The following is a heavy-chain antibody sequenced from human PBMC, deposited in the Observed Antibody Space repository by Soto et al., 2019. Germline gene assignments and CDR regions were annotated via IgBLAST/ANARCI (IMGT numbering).Heavy chain of an antibody. D-gene: IGHD1-1*01. V-gene: IGHV3-11*01. CDR1: GLTFSDYY. J-gene: IGHJ5*02. CDR2: ISSSSTI. Sequence: GGSLRLSCAASGLTFSDYYMSWIRQAPGKGLEWVSYISSSSTIYYADSVKGRFTISRDNAKNSLYLQMNSLRAEDTAVYYCARRVSTTFDPWGQGTLVTVSS. CDR3: ARRVSTTFDP.